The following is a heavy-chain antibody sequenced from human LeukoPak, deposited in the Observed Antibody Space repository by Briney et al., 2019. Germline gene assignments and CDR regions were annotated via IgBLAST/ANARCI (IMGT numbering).Heavy chain of an antibody. CDR3: AKSNGYGLVDI. Sequence: SETLSLTCTVSGYSISSGYYWGWIRQPPRKGLEWIGSIHHSGSTYYSPSLRSRVTISLDTSRNQFSLKLNSVTAADTAVYYCAKSNGYGLVDIWGQGTMVTVSS. D-gene: IGHD3-10*01. CDR1: GYSISSGYY. CDR2: IHHSGST. V-gene: IGHV4-38-2*02. J-gene: IGHJ3*02.